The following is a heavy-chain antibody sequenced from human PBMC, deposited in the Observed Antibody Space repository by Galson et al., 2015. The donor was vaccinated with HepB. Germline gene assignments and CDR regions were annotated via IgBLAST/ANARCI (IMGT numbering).Heavy chain of an antibody. CDR1: GFTFSSYW. CDR2: INSDGGRT. J-gene: IGHJ6*02. CDR3: ARGLSGRYGMDV. Sequence: SLRLSCAVSGFTFSSYWMHWVRQAPGKGLVWVSRINSDGGRTYYADSVKGRFTISRDNAKSTVFLQMNILRDEDTAVYYCARGLSGRYGMDVWGQGTTVTVSS. D-gene: IGHD2-15*01. V-gene: IGHV3-74*01.